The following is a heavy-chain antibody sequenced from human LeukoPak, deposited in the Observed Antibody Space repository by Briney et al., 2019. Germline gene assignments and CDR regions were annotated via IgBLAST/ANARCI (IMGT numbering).Heavy chain of an antibody. CDR1: GFTFSDYW. CDR3: ALILRISDFDC. V-gene: IGHV3-74*01. Sequence: GRSLRLSCAASGFTFSDYWINWVRQGPRQGLLCVSRISIDVSITNYADAVKGGFSISRDNTKNTLYLEMKSLRAEDTAVYYCALILRISDFDCWGQGTLVTVSS. CDR2: ISIDVSIT. D-gene: IGHD3-3*01. J-gene: IGHJ4*02.